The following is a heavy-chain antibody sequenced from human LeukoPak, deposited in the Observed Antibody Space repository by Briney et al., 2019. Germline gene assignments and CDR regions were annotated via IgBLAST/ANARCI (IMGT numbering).Heavy chain of an antibody. CDR3: AKGPGLLWFGESYPFDY. V-gene: IGHV3-23*01. CDR1: GFTFGSYA. J-gene: IGHJ4*02. Sequence: PGGSLRLSCAASGFTFGSYAMSWVRQAPVKGLEWVSAISGSGGSTYYADSVKGRFTISRDNSKNTLYLQMNSLRAEDTAVYYCAKGPGLLWFGESYPFDYWGQGTLVTVSS. D-gene: IGHD3-10*01. CDR2: ISGSGGST.